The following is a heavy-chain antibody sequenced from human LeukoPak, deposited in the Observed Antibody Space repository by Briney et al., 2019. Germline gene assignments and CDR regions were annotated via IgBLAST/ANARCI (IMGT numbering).Heavy chain of an antibody. CDR3: ARASGYDFRSGYYYY. CDR2: VSGSGDST. J-gene: IGHJ4*02. Sequence: GGSLRLSCAASGFTFINYAMAWVRQAPGKGLEWVSAVSGSGDSTYYADSVQGRLTISRDNSKNTLYLQMNSLRAEDTAVYYCARASGYDFRSGYYYYWGQGTLVTVSS. CDR1: GFTFINYA. V-gene: IGHV3-23*01. D-gene: IGHD3-3*01.